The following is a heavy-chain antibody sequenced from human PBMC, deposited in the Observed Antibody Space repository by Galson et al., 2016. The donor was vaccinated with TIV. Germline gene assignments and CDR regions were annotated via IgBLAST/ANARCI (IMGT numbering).Heavy chain of an antibody. Sequence: GRIDVSGDTSYSPSLKSRVAMSEDRSKNQLSLKLTSVTAADTAVYYCARVRFWGWRSYGMDVWGQGTTVTVTS. D-gene: IGHD7-27*01. CDR2: IDVSGDT. J-gene: IGHJ6*02. CDR3: ARVRFWGWRSYGMDV. V-gene: IGHV4-4*07.